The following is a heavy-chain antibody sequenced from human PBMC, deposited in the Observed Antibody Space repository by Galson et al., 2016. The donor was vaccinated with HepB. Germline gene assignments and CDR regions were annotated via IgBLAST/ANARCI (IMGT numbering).Heavy chain of an antibody. J-gene: IGHJ5*02. CDR1: GFSLSTTGMC. CDR3: AHRRGGVTVLLGWGWLEP. CDR2: IYWDDDK. V-gene: IGHV2-5*08. D-gene: IGHD2-15*01. Sequence: PALVKPTQTLTLTCTFSGFSLSTTGMCVSWIRQPPGKALEWLANIYWDDDKRYSPSLRSRLTITKDTSKNQVVLTMSNMDPADTATYYCAHRRGGVTVLLGWGWLEPGGQGSLVTVSS.